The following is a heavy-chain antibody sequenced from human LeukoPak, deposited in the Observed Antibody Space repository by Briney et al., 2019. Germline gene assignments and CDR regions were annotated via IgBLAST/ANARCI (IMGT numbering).Heavy chain of an antibody. J-gene: IGHJ4*02. Sequence: ASVKVSCTASGYTFTSYGISWVRQAPGQGLEWMGWISAYNGNTNYAQKLQGRVTMTTDTSTSTAYMELRSLRSDDTAVYYCARDDYYYGSGSYYNGATLGFDYWGQGTLVTVSS. V-gene: IGHV1-18*01. CDR1: GYTFTSYG. CDR3: ARDDYYYGSGSYYNGATLGFDY. CDR2: ISAYNGNT. D-gene: IGHD3-10*01.